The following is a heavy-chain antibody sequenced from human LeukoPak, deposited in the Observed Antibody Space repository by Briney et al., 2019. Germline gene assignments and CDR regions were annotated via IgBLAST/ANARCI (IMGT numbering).Heavy chain of an antibody. J-gene: IGHJ5*02. V-gene: IGHV4-59*08. Sequence: SETLSLTCTVSGGSISSYYWSWIRQPPGKGLEGIGYIYYRGSTNYNPALKSRVTISVDTSKTQFSLKLSSVTAADTAVYYCASLSTTGYCSSPSCSDNWFDPWGQGTLVTVSS. CDR2: IYYRGST. D-gene: IGHD2-2*01. CDR1: GGSISSYY. CDR3: ASLSTTGYCSSPSCSDNWFDP.